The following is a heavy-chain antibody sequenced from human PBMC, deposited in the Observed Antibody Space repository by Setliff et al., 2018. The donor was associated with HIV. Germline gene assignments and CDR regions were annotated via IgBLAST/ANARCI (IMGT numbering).Heavy chain of an antibody. CDR3: ILLGMHGAFDI. J-gene: IGHJ3*02. CDR2: IKSRVDGETT. D-gene: IGHD7-27*01. Sequence: PWGSLRLSCAGSGFNFKNAWMSWVRQAPGKGLEWVGRIKSRVDGETTAYAAPLKGRFTISRDDSKNTLYLQMDSLSTEDTAVYYCILLGMHGAFDIWGQGTMVTVSS. V-gene: IGHV3-15*01. CDR1: GFNFKNAW.